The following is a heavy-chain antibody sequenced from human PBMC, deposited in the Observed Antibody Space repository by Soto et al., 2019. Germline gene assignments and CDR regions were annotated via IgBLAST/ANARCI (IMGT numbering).Heavy chain of an antibody. CDR1: GYNFTTFW. Sequence: GESLKISCKGSGYNFTTFWIGWVRQMPGKGLEWMGIIYPGDSETKYSPDFEGQVTISADRSTNTAYLQWRSLRASDTAMYYCARFGSPGVIYFDSWGLGTLVTVSS. D-gene: IGHD3-10*01. CDR2: IYPGDSET. CDR3: ARFGSPGVIYFDS. J-gene: IGHJ4*02. V-gene: IGHV5-51*01.